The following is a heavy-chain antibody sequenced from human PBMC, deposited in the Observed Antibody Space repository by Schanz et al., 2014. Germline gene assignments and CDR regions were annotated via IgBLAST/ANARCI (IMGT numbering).Heavy chain of an antibody. CDR2: NIHVLGVT. CDR3: ARGGVEMATIRDAFDL. J-gene: IGHJ3*01. D-gene: IGHD3-10*01. CDR1: GYTFTRSD. V-gene: IGHV1-69*04. Sequence: QVQLVQSGGEVKTPGASVKVSCKASGYTFTRSDIIWVRQAPGQGLEWMGRNIHVLGVTNYAQKFQGRLTITVDQSKTTAFMELSSLTSEDAALYYCARGGVEMATIRDAFDLWGQGTMVTVS.